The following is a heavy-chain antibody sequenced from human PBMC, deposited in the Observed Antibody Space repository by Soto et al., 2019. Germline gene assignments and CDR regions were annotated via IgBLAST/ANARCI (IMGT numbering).Heavy chain of an antibody. CDR1: GFTFSSYA. V-gene: IGHV3-30-3*01. D-gene: IGHD4-17*01. CDR3: ASEFYGDYVYLNNY. CDR2: ISYDGSNK. J-gene: IGHJ4*02. Sequence: QVQLVESGGGVVQPGRSLRLSCAASGFTFSSYAMHWVRQAPGKGLEWVAVISYDGSNKYYADSVKGRFTISRDNSKNTLYLQMNSLSAEDTAVYYCASEFYGDYVYLNNYWGQGTLVTVSS.